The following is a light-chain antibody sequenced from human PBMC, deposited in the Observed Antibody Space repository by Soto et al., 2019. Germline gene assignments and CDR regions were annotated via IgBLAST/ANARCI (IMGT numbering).Light chain of an antibody. Sequence: EIVLTQSPGTLSLSPGERATLSCRASQSVSSSYLAWYQQKPGQAPRLLIYGASSMATGIPDRFSGSGSGQDFTTTISRLEPEDFAVYYCQQYGSSLPYAFGQGTKLEIK. CDR1: QSVSSSY. CDR2: GAS. J-gene: IGKJ2*01. V-gene: IGKV3-20*01. CDR3: QQYGSSLPYA.